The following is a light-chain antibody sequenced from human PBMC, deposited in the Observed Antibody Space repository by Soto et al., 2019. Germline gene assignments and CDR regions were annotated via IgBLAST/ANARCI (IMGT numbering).Light chain of an antibody. Sequence: ETVLTQSPGTLSLSPGERATLSCRASQSVSSSYLAWYQQKPGQAPRLLIYGASSRATGIPDRFSGSGSGTDFTLTISRLEPDDFAVYYCHQHAFAPLTFGGGTKVDI. CDR3: HQHAFAPLT. CDR1: QSVSSSY. CDR2: GAS. V-gene: IGKV3-20*01. J-gene: IGKJ4*01.